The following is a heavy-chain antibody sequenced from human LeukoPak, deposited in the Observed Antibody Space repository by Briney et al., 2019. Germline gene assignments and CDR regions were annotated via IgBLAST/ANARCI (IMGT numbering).Heavy chain of an antibody. CDR2: INHSGNT. J-gene: IGHJ5*02. CDR1: GGSSSGYY. D-gene: IGHD3-10*01. V-gene: IGHV4-34*01. CDR3: ARLLSRYRGSGSYEVPRWFDP. Sequence: SETLSLTCAVYGGSSSGYYWTWFRQPPGKGLEWIGEINHSGNTNYNPSLKSRVTISVDTSKNQFSLRLSSVTAADTAVFYCARLLSRYRGSGSYEVPRWFDPWGQGTLVTVSS.